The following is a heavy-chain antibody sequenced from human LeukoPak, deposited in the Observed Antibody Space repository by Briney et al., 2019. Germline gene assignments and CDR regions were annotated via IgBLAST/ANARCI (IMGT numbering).Heavy chain of an antibody. CDR1: GYSFISYG. V-gene: IGHV1-18*04. CDR2: VSAYNGNT. CDR3: ARGPLSGSYGDY. J-gene: IGHJ4*02. Sequence: ASVKVSCKASGYSFISYGISWVRQAPGQGLEWMGWVSAYNGNTDYAQKFQGRVTMTTDTSTTTAYMELRSLKSDDTAVYDCARGPLSGSYGDYWGQGTLVTVSS. D-gene: IGHD1-26*01.